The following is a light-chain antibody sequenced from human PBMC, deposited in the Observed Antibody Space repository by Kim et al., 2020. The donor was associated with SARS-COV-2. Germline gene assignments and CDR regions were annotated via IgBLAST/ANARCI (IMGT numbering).Light chain of an antibody. V-gene: IGLV1-47*02. CDR1: WSNIGISY. Sequence: SFSGSWSNIGISYFIWYQQFPGMAPRRLIYNTNTRPSGVPDRFSGSKSGTSASLAISGLRSEDEADYYCAAWDDSVPGRVFGGGTQLTVL. CDR3: AAWDDSVPGRV. J-gene: IGLJ3*02. CDR2: NTN.